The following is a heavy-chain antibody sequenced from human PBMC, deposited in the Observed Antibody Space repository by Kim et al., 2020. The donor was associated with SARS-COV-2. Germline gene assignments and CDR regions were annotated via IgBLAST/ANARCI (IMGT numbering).Heavy chain of an antibody. CDR2: ISSSSDTI. J-gene: IGHJ6*02. Sequence: GGSLRLSCAASGFTFRSYSMNWVRQAPGKGLEWVSYISSSSDTIYYADSVKGRFTISRDNAKNSLYLQMKSLRAEDTAVYYCASWGVSIKGYGMDVWGQGTTVTVSS. CDR1: GFTFRSYS. D-gene: IGHD3-10*01. V-gene: IGHV3-48*04. CDR3: ASWGVSIKGYGMDV.